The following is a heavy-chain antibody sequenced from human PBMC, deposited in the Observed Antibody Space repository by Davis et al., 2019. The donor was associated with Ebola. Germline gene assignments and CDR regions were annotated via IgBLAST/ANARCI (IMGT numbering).Heavy chain of an antibody. J-gene: IGHJ4*02. Sequence: PGGSLRLSCAASGFTFPRYWMSWVRQAPGKGLEWVANIKQDGSERNYVDSVKGRFTISRDNAKNSLYLQMNSLRAEDTGVYYCGHTDWGQGTLVTVSS. V-gene: IGHV3-7*01. CDR2: IKQDGSER. CDR3: GHTD. CDR1: GFTFPRYW.